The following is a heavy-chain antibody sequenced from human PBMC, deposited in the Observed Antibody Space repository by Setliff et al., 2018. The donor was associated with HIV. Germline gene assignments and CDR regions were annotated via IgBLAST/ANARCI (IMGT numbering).Heavy chain of an antibody. CDR3: ARAHFLVAMTRNWFDP. CDR2: LTPAFGSVKYA. CDR1: GYTFTGYY. Sequence: GASVKVSCKASGYTFTGYYMHWVRQAPGQGLEWVGGLTPAFGSVKYADYLKKFQGRVTMTTDTSTNTAHMGLIRPRFDDTAVYYCARAHFLVAMTRNWFDPWGQGALVTVSS. V-gene: IGHV1-2*02. J-gene: IGHJ5*02. D-gene: IGHD5-12*01.